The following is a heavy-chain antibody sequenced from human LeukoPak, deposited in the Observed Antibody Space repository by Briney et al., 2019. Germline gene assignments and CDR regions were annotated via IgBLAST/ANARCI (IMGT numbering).Heavy chain of an antibody. J-gene: IGHJ6*02. CDR2: INPNNGGT. Sequence: GASVKVSCKSSGYTFTGYYMHWVRQAPGQGLDWMGWINPNNGGTNYAQKFQGRVTMTRDTSISTAYMELSRLRSDDTAVYYCAREGLRYFDWFAPYGMDVWGQGTTVTVSS. CDR1: GYTFTGYY. CDR3: AREGLRYFDWFAPYGMDV. D-gene: IGHD3-9*01. V-gene: IGHV1-2*02.